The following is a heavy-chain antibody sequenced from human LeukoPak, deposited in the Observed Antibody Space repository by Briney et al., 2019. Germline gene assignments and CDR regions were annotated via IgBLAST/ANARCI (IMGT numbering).Heavy chain of an antibody. J-gene: IGHJ4*02. Sequence: GGSLRLSCAASGFTFSSFDMHWVRQAPGKGLEGVSYIRSDGTNIYYADSVKGRFTISRDNSKNTLYLQMNSLRAEDTAVYYCAKTQGDYSDNSGYLGYWGQGTLVTVSS. V-gene: IGHV3-30*02. CDR2: IRSDGTNI. CDR3: AKTQGDYSDNSGYLGY. D-gene: IGHD3-22*01. CDR1: GFTFSSFD.